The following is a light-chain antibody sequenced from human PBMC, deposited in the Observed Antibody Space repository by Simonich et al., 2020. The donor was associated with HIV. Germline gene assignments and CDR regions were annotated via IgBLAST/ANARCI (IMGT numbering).Light chain of an antibody. CDR1: QSVTSTF. CDR2: GAS. J-gene: IGKJ4*01. CDR3: QQYGTSST. V-gene: IGKV3-20*01. Sequence: EIVLTQSPGTLSLSPGERATLSCRASQSVTSTFLAWYQQKPGQAPRLLIDGASSRATGIPDRFSGSGSETDFTLTISRLEPEDFAVYYCQQYGTSSTFGGGTKVEIK.